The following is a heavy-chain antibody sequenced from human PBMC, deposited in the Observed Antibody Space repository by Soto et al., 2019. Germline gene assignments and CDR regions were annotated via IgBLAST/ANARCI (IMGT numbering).Heavy chain of an antibody. J-gene: IGHJ5*02. CDR3: ARGVRSCTTTGSPNWFDP. V-gene: IGHV2-5*02. Sequence: QITLKESGPTLVKPTQTLTLTYTFSGFSLTTSGVGVGWIRQPPGKALEWLALIYWDDDKRYSPSLKNRLTITKDTSKNQVVLTMANMDPVDTATYYCARGVRSCTTTGSPNWFDPWGQGTLVTVSS. CDR1: GFSLTTSGVG. CDR2: IYWDDDK. D-gene: IGHD2-2*01.